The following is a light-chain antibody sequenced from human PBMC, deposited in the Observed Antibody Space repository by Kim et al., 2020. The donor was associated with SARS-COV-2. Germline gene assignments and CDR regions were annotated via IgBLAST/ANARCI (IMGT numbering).Light chain of an antibody. CDR3: TSYTSSDTWV. CDR2: DVS. J-gene: IGLJ3*02. Sequence: GQPVTISCTGTSSAVGAYNLVSWYQQHPGKAPKLMIHDVSQRPSGVSNRFSGSKSGNAASLTIFGLQAEDGADYYCTSYTSSDTWVFGGGTQLTVL. CDR1: SSAVGAYNL. V-gene: IGLV2-14*03.